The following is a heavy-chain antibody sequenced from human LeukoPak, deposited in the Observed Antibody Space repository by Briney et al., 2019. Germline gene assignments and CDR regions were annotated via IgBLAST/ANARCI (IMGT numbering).Heavy chain of an antibody. V-gene: IGHV5-51*01. CDR2: IYPGDSDT. CDR3: ARPHTLDRTTKYYFDY. J-gene: IGHJ4*02. D-gene: IGHD1-14*01. CDR1: GYSFTSYW. Sequence: GESLKISCKGSGYSFTSYWIGWVRQMPGKGLEWMGIIYPGDSDTKYSPSFQGQVTISADKSITTAYLQWSSLEASDTAMYYCARPHTLDRTTKYYFDYWGQGTLVTVS.